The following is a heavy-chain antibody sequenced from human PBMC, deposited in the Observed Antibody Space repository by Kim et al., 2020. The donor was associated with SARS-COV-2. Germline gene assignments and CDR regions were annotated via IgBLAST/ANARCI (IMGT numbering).Heavy chain of an antibody. J-gene: IGHJ4*02. V-gene: IGHV1-18*01. CDR3: ARETPAAAPFDY. Sequence: ASVKVSCKASGYTFTTYGISWVRQAPGQGLEWMGWISAYNGNTNYAQKLQGRVTMTTDTSTNTAYMELRSLRSDDTAVYYCARETPAAAPFDYWGQGTLVTVSS. CDR1: GYTFTTYG. CDR2: ISAYNGNT. D-gene: IGHD6-13*01.